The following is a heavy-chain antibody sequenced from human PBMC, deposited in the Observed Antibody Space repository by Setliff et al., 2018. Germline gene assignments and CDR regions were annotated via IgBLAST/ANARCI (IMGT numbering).Heavy chain of an antibody. V-gene: IGHV4-4*08. CDR1: GGSMTDFF. J-gene: IGHJ4*02. Sequence: SETLSLTCSVAGGSMTDFFWHWFRRPPGKGLEWIGYIYTKGGTNYSPSFKSRVTMSVDRSRNQFSLTLSSGSAADMAVYYCARGLNTESRTPLYWSPGTLVTVSS. CDR2: IYTKGGT. D-gene: IGHD2-15*01. CDR3: ARGLNTESRTPLY.